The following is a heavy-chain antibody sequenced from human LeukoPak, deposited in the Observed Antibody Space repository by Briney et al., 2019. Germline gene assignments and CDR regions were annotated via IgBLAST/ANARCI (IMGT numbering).Heavy chain of an antibody. CDR1: GDSMNNYY. V-gene: IGHV4-59*01. Sequence: SETLSLTCTVSGDSMNNYYWSWIRQPPGKGLEWIGNINYSGSTNSNPSLKSRATMSVDMSRKHFFLDLSSVTAADTAVYYCARAVHYSGTSDRYTGGWYYFDFWGQGTLVTVSS. D-gene: IGHD3-10*01. CDR2: INYSGST. J-gene: IGHJ4*02. CDR3: ARAVHYSGTSDRYTGGWYYFDF.